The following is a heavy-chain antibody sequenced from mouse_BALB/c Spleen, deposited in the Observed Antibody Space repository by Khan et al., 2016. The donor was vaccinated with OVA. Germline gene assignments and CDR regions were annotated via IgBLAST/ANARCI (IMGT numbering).Heavy chain of an antibody. V-gene: IGHV2-3*01. CDR2: IWGDGNT. D-gene: IGHD2-1*01. Sequence: QVQLKQSGPGLVAPSQSLSITCTVSGFSLTSYGVSWVRQPPGKGLEWLGVIWGDGNTNYHSTLISRLSISKDASKSQVFLKLNSLQTDDTATYYCVKQNHGTLYAVDYWGQGTSVTVSS. CDR3: VKQNHGTLYAVDY. CDR1: GFSLTSYG. J-gene: IGHJ4*01.